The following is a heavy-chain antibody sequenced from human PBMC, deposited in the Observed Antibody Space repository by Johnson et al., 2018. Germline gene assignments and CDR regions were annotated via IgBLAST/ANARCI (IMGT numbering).Heavy chain of an antibody. V-gene: IGHV3-33*01. Sequence: QVQLVESGGGVVQPGGSLRLSCAASGFTFSTYAINWLRQAPGKGLEWVAVIWYDGSDKYYADAVKGRFHLSRDNSKNTLYLQMNSLRVEDTAIYYCASDSAPRYGEVYWYFDLWGRGTLVTVSS. J-gene: IGHJ2*01. D-gene: IGHD4-17*01. CDR1: GFTFSTYA. CDR2: IWYDGSDK. CDR3: ASDSAPRYGEVYWYFDL.